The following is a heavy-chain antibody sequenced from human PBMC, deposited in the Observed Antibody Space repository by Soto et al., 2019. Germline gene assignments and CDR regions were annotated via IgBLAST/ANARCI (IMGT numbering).Heavy chain of an antibody. D-gene: IGHD6-6*01. CDR2: ISYDGSNK. CDR1: GFTFSSYG. Sequence: GGSLRLSCAASGFTFSSYGMHWVRQAPGKGLEWVAVISYDGSNKHYVDSVKGRFTISRDNSKNTLYLQMNSLRAEDTAVYYCAKYGSSASGNYYYGMDVWGQGTTVTVSS. CDR3: AKYGSSASGNYYYGMDV. J-gene: IGHJ6*02. V-gene: IGHV3-30*18.